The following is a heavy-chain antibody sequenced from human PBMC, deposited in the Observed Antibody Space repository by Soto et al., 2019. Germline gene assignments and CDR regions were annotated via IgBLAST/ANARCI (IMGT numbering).Heavy chain of an antibody. D-gene: IGHD1-7*01. CDR2: IYYSGST. Sequence: QVQLQESGAGLVKPSETLSLTCTVSGGSIDNYYWNWIRQPPGKGLEWIGYIYYSGSTNYNPSLKSRVTISVDTSKNQFSLKLSSVTAADTAVYYCARDRTTMSWRFFDYWGQGTLVTVSS. CDR1: GGSIDNYY. J-gene: IGHJ4*02. CDR3: ARDRTTMSWRFFDY. V-gene: IGHV4-59*01.